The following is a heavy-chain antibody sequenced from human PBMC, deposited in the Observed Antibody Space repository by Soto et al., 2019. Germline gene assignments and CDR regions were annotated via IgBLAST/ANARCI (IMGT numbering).Heavy chain of an antibody. CDR2: VYYSGST. CDR1: GGSVSSDSYY. CDR3: ARMDPRGYDFAY. D-gene: IGHD5-12*01. Sequence: SETLSLTCTVSGGSVSSDSYYLAWIRQPPGKGLEWIGYVYYSGSTNYNPSLKSRVTISIDTSKNQFSLKLTSVTAADTGVYYCARMDPRGYDFAYWGQGALVTVSS. J-gene: IGHJ4*02. V-gene: IGHV4-61*01.